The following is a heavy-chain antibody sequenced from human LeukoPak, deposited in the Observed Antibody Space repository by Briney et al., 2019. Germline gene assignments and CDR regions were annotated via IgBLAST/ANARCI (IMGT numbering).Heavy chain of an antibody. D-gene: IGHD3-9*01. CDR3: ARERRYFDWLSRNWFDP. Sequence: PSETLSLTCAVYGGSFSGYYWSWIRQPPGKGLEWIGEINHSGSTNYNPSLKSRVTISVDTSKDQFSLKLSSVTAADTAVYYCARERRYFDWLSRNWFDPWGQGTLVTVSS. V-gene: IGHV4-34*01. J-gene: IGHJ5*02. CDR1: GGSFSGYY. CDR2: INHSGST.